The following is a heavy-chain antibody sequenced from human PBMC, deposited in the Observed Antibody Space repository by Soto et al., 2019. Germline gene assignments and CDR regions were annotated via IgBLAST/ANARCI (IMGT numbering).Heavy chain of an antibody. V-gene: IGHV4-34*01. D-gene: IGHD2-2*02. J-gene: IGHJ4*02. Sequence: SETLSLTCAVYGGPFSGYYWSWIRQPPGKGLEWIGEINHSGSTNYNPSLKSRVTISVDTSKNQFSLKLSSVTAADTAVYYCARSRAYCSSTSCFTYYFDYWGQGTLVTVSS. CDR3: ARSRAYCSSTSCFTYYFDY. CDR2: INHSGST. CDR1: GGPFSGYY.